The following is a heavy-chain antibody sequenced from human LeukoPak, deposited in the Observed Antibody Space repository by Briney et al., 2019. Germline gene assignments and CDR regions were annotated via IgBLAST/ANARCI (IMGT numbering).Heavy chain of an antibody. CDR1: GYTFTAYY. CDR3: ARPGYCSGGSCSDWFDS. J-gene: IGHJ5*01. V-gene: IGHV1-2*02. CDR2: IDPNSAGT. D-gene: IGHD2-15*01. Sequence: ASVKVSCKPSGYTFTAYYVHWMRQAPGQGLEWMEWIDPNSAGTNFAQKFQGRVSMTRDTSINTAYLELSRLRSDDTAVYYCARPGYCSGGSCSDWFDSWGQGTLVTVSS.